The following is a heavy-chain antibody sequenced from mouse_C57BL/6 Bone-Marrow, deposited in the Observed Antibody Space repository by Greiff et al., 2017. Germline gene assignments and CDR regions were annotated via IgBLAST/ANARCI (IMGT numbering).Heavy chain of an antibody. D-gene: IGHD4-1*01. V-gene: IGHV1-42*01. CDR1: GYSFTGYY. CDR3: AITGGYFDV. CDR2: INPSTGGT. Sequence: VQLQQSGPELVKPGASVQISCKASGYSFTGYYMNWVKQSPEKSLEWIGEINPSTGGTTYNQKFKAKATLTVDKSSSTAYMQLKSLTSEDSAVYYCAITGGYFDVWGTGTTVTVAS. J-gene: IGHJ1*03.